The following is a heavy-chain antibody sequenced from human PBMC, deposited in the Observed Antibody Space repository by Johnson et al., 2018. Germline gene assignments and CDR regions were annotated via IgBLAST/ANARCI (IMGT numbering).Heavy chain of an antibody. V-gene: IGHV5-51*01. D-gene: IGHD3-3*01. CDR2: IYPGDSDT. CDR1: GYSFTNYW. J-gene: IGHJ6*03. Sequence: EVQLLESGAEVKKPGESLKISCKGSGYSFTNYWIGWVRQMPGKGLEWMGIIYPGDSDTRYSPSFQGQVTISADNSLSTAYLQWSSLKASDTAMYYCARDLSFSPDDFWGGLPNMDVWGKGTTVTVSS. CDR3: ARDLSFSPDDFWGGLPNMDV.